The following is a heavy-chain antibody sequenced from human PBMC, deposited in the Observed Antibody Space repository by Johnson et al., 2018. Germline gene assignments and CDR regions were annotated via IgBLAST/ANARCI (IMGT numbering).Heavy chain of an antibody. CDR2: IWYDGTHE. V-gene: IGHV3-33*01. Sequence: QVQLVESGGGVVQPGRSLRLSCVASGFTFRSYGLHWVRQAPGKGLEWVTSIWYDGTHENYVDSVKGRFTISRDNSKNTLFLQMNSLRFEDTAVYYCARDVNWHFDLWGRGTLVTVSS. CDR1: GFTFRSYG. J-gene: IGHJ2*01. CDR3: ARDVNWHFDL.